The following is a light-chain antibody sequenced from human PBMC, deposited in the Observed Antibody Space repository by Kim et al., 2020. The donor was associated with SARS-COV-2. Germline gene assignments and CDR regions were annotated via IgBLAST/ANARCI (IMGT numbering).Light chain of an antibody. Sequence: GKTVTISFTRSSGSIDYNYVQWYQQRPGGVPTTVIYEDDQRPSGVSDRFSGSIDNSSNSASLTISGLRTEDEADYYCQSYNRDNVLFGGGTQLTVL. CDR3: QSYNRDNVL. J-gene: IGLJ2*01. CDR2: EDD. CDR1: SGSIDYNY. V-gene: IGLV6-57*03.